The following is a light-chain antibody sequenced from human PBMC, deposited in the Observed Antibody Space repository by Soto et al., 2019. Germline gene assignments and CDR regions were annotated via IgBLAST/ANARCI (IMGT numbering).Light chain of an antibody. Sequence: DLQMTHSPSSLCASVVDRLPITCRASQSIRSYLNWYQQKPGKAPXXLIYAASSLQSGVPSRFSGSGSGTDFTLTISSMKPEDFATYYCQQSYSRGTFGQGTKVDIK. CDR3: QQSYSRGT. CDR2: AAS. CDR1: QSIRSY. V-gene: IGKV1-39*01. J-gene: IGKJ1*01.